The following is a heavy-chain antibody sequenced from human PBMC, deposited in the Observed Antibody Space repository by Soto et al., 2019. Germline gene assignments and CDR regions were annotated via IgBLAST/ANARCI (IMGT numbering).Heavy chain of an antibody. J-gene: IGHJ3*02. CDR1: GYTFTSYY. CDR2: INPSGGST. Sequence: ASVKVSCKASGYTFTSYYMHWVRQAPGQGLEWMGIINPSGGSTSYAQKFQGRVTMTRDTSTSTVYMELSSLRSEDTAVYYCARDQLGRYNWNYMGAFDIWGQGTMVTVSS. D-gene: IGHD1-7*01. V-gene: IGHV1-46*01. CDR3: ARDQLGRYNWNYMGAFDI.